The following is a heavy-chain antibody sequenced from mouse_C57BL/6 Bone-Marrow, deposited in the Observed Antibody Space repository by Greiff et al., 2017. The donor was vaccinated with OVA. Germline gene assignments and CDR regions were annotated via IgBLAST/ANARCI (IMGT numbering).Heavy chain of an antibody. CDR1: GYSFTDYN. CDR2: INPNYGTN. V-gene: IGHV1-39*01. J-gene: IGHJ3*01. Sequence: SGPELVKPGASVKISCKASGYSFTDYNMNWVKQSNGKSLEWIGVINPNYGTNSYNQKFKGKATLTVDQSSSTAYMQLNSLTSEDSAVYYCARGDYYGSPWFAYWGQGTLVTVSA. D-gene: IGHD1-1*01. CDR3: ARGDYYGSPWFAY.